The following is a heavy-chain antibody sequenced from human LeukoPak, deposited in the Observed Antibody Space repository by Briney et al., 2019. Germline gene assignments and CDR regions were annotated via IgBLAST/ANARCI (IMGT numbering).Heavy chain of an antibody. J-gene: IGHJ2*01. V-gene: IGHV3-30*18. D-gene: IGHD1-26*01. CDR3: AKDRTVGASYWYFDL. CDR2: ISSDGSNK. Sequence: GGSLRLSCAASGFTFSSYAMHWVRQAPGKGLEWVAVISSDGSNKYYADSVKGRFTISRDNSKSTLFLHMNTLRAEDTAIYYCAKDRTVGASYWYFDLWGRGTLVTVSS. CDR1: GFTFSSYA.